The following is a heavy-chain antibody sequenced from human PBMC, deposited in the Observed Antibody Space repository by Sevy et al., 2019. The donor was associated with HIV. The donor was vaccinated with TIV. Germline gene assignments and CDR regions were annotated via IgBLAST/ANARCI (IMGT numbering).Heavy chain of an antibody. D-gene: IGHD2-2*02. J-gene: IGHJ4*02. CDR1: GFSFSDYY. CDR3: VRAIQSEGSF. V-gene: IGHV3-7*04. CDR2: IKEDDTVK. Sequence: GGSLRLSCAASGFSFSDYYMTWIRQAPGKPLEWVANIKEDDTVKYYVDSVKGRFTIFRDNGRNLVYLVMNNLRVEDTALYYCVRAIQSEGSFWGQGTLVTVSS.